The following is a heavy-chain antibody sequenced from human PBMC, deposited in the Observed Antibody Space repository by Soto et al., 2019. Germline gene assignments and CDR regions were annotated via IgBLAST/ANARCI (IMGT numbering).Heavy chain of an antibody. CDR3: ARDRIAGSGSCDN. J-gene: IGHJ4*02. CDR1: GFTFNNYW. D-gene: IGHD3-10*01. V-gene: IGHV3-74*01. Sequence: GGSLRLSCVASGFTFNNYWMHWVRQVPGKGLVWVSRIKTDGSSPNYADSVEGRFTISSDNAKNTLYLQMNSLGAEDTAVYYCARDRIAGSGSCDNWGQGTLVTVSS. CDR2: IKTDGSSP.